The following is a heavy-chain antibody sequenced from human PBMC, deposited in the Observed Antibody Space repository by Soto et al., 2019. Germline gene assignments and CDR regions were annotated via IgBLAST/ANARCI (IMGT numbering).Heavy chain of an antibody. V-gene: IGHV4-30-4*01. CDR2: IYYSGST. Sequence: SETLSLTCTVSGGSISSGDYYWSWIRQPPGKGLEWIGYIYYSGSTYYNPSLKSRVTISVDTSKNQFSLKLSSVTAADTAVYYCARRESYYDILTGYSINWFVPWGKGTLVTVSS. CDR1: GGSISSGDYY. CDR3: ARRESYYDILTGYSINWFVP. J-gene: IGHJ5*02. D-gene: IGHD3-9*01.